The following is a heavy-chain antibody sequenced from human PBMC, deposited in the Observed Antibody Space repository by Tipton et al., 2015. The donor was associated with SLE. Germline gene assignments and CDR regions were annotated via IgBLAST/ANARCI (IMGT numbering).Heavy chain of an antibody. J-gene: IGHJ4*02. V-gene: IGHV4-59*01. CDR2: IYKSGTP. CDR1: GDSISNYY. CDR3: AALTPDY. Sequence: LRLSCTISGDSISNYYWSWLRQPPGKGLEWVGLIYKSGTPKYNPSLSSRVTISVDKSKNQFSLTLSSVTAADTAVYYCAALTPDYWGLGTLVTVSA.